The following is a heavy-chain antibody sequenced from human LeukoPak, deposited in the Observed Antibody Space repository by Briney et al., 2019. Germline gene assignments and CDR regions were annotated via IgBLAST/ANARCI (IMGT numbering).Heavy chain of an antibody. V-gene: IGHV1-18*01. CDR1: GYTLTSYG. CDR2: ISGYNGNT. D-gene: IGHD3-3*01. CDR3: ARDLEDFWSGYYSTEYYMDV. J-gene: IGHJ6*03. Sequence: ASVKVSCKASGYTLTSYGISWVRQAPGQGLEWMGWISGYNGNTNYEQKVQGRVTMTTDTSTNTAYMELRSLRSDDTAVYYCARDLEDFWSGYYSTEYYMDVWGKGTTVTVSS.